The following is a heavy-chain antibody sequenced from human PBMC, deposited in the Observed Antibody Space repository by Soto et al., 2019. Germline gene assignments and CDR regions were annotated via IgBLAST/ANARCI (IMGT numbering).Heavy chain of an antibody. Sequence: SSETLSLTCAVYGGSFSGYYWSWIRQPPGKGLEWIGEINHSGSTNYNPSLKSRVTISVDTSKNQFSLKLSSVTAADTAVYYCARGRLDFWSGYYINWFDPWGQGTLVTVSS. CDR2: INHSGST. CDR3: ARGRLDFWSGYYINWFDP. CDR1: GGSFSGYY. D-gene: IGHD3-3*01. V-gene: IGHV4-34*01. J-gene: IGHJ5*02.